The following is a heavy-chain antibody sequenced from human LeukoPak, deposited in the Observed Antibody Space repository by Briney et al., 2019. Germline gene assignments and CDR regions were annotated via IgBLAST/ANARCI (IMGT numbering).Heavy chain of an antibody. CDR1: EYSFTTYW. D-gene: IGHD3-16*01. CDR3: ARRGGVMDYYCGMDV. CDR2: IYPGDSNT. V-gene: IGHV5-51*01. J-gene: IGHJ6*02. Sequence: GDSLKISCQVSEYSFTTYWIGWVRQMPGKGLEWMEIIYPGDSNTRNRPSFQGQVTISADKSISTAYQQWSSMKDSDTAMYYCARRGGVMDYYCGMDVWGQGTTVTVSS.